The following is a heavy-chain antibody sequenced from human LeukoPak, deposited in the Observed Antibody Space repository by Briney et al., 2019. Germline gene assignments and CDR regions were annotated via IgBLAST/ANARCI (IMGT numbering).Heavy chain of an antibody. Sequence: PGRSLRLSCSTSGFTFTEYAMSWFRQAPGKGLEWVGFMASNLYGGTTEYGASVRGRFTISRDDSKSNVYLQMSSLRTDDTAVYFCTKGYCSHAVCDWGQGTLVTVSS. CDR2: MASNLYGGTT. CDR3: TKGYCSHAVCD. J-gene: IGHJ4*02. D-gene: IGHD2-15*01. CDR1: GFTFTEYA. V-gene: IGHV3-49*03.